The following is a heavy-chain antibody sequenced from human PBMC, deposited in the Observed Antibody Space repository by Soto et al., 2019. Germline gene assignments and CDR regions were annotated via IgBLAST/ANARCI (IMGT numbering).Heavy chain of an antibody. J-gene: IGHJ4*02. CDR2: IYYSGST. D-gene: IGHD5-18*01. V-gene: IGHV4-61*08. CDR3: ARDIRGYSRAFDY. Sequence: SATLSLTCTFSGGSVIGGAYYWTWIRQPPGKGLEWIGYIYYSGSTTYNPSLKSRVTISIDTSKNQFSLKLTSATAADTALYYCARDIRGYSRAFDYWGQGALVTVSS. CDR1: GGSVIGGAYY.